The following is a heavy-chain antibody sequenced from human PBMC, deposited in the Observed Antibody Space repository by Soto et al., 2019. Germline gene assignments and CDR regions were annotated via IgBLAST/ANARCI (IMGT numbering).Heavy chain of an antibody. CDR2: IFYSGST. CDR1: GGSISSGGYY. J-gene: IGHJ4*02. CDR3: ARAPGDYFDY. V-gene: IGHV4-31*03. Sequence: SETLSLTCTVSGGSISSGGYYWSWIRQHPGKGLEWIGYIFYSGSTYYNPSLKSRVAISVDTSKNQLSLKLSSVTAADTAVYYCARAPGDYFDYWGQGTLVTVSS.